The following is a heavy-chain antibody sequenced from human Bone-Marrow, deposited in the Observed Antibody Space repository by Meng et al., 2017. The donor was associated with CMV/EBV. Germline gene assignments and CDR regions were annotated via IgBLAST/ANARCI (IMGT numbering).Heavy chain of an antibody. CDR2: ISAYNGNT. D-gene: IGHD2-2*01. CDR1: GFTFSSFW. J-gene: IGHJ5*02. V-gene: IGHV1-18*01. CDR3: ARGRYCSSTSCHFPFDP. Sequence: GESLKISCAASGFTFSSFWMSWVRQAPGRGLEWVGWISAYNGNTNYAQKLQGRVTMTTDTSTSTAYMELRSLRSDDTAVYYCARGRYCSSTSCHFPFDPWGQGNLVNVDS.